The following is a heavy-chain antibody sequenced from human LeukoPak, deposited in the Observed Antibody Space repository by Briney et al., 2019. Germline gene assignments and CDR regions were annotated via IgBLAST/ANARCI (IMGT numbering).Heavy chain of an antibody. D-gene: IGHD4-17*01. J-gene: IGHJ4*02. CDR1: GGSIRSYY. Sequence: SETLSLTCTVSGGSIRSYYWSWIRQPPGKGLEWIGYIYYSGSTNYNPSLKSRVSISVDTSKNQFSLKLSSVTAADTAVYYCARTGSTVSMLYPFDHWGQGTLVTVSS. CDR2: IYYSGST. V-gene: IGHV4-59*01. CDR3: ARTGSTVSMLYPFDH.